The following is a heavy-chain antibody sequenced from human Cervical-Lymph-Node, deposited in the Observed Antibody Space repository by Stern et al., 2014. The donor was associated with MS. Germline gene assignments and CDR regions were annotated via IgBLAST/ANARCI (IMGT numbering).Heavy chain of an antibody. CDR2: ISYDGSNK. CDR3: ARSDDFWSGYPDYYYYGMDV. V-gene: IGHV3-30-3*01. J-gene: IGHJ6*02. Sequence: VQLVESGGGVVQPGRSLRLSCAASGFTFSSYAMHWVRQATGKGLEWVAVISYDGSNKYYADSVKGRFNIYRDNSKNTLYLQMNSLRAEDTAVYYCARSDDFWSGYPDYYYYGMDVWGQGTTVTVSS. D-gene: IGHD3-3*01. CDR1: GFTFSSYA.